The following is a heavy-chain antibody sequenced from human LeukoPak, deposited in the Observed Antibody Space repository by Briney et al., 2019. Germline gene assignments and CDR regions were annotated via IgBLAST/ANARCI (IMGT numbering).Heavy chain of an antibody. CDR3: ARTSGDPFNY. CDR2: INWNGGST. J-gene: IGHJ4*02. D-gene: IGHD4-17*01. Sequence: PGGSLRLSCAASGFTFDDYGMSWVRQAPGKGLEWVSGINWNGGSTGYADSVKGRFTISRDNARNSLYVQMNSLRAEDTAVYYCARTSGDPFNYWGQGTLVTVSS. CDR1: GFTFDDYG. V-gene: IGHV3-20*04.